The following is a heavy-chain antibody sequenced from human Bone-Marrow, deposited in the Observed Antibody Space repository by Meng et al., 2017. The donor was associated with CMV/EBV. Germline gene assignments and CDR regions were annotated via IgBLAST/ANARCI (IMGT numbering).Heavy chain of an antibody. Sequence: ASVKVSCKASGYTFTGYYMHWVRQAPGQGLEWMGWINPNSGGTNYAQKFQGRVTMTRDTSISTAYMELSRLRSDDTAVYYCARGEWIQLWSYQEYYFAYWGQGTLVPVYS. CDR1: GYTFTGYY. CDR2: INPNSGGT. D-gene: IGHD5-18*01. J-gene: IGHJ4*02. CDR3: ARGEWIQLWSYQEYYFAY. V-gene: IGHV1-2*02.